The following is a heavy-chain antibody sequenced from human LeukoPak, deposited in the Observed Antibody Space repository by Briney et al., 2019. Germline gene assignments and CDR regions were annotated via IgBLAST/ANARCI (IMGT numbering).Heavy chain of an antibody. J-gene: IGHJ3*02. D-gene: IGHD1-7*01. CDR2: IYYSGST. CDR3: ARVRAGTTYDACDI. CDR1: GGSISSSSYY. Sequence: NPSETLSLTCTVSGGSISSSSYYWGWIRQPPGKGLEWIGSIYYSGSTYYNPSLKSRVTISVDTSKNQFSLKLSSVTAADTAVYYCARVRAGTTYDACDIWGQGTMVTVSS. V-gene: IGHV4-39*07.